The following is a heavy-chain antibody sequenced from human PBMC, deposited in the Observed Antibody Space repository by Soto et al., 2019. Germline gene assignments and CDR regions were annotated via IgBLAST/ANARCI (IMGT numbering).Heavy chain of an antibody. V-gene: IGHV3-21*01. CDR2: ISGSGNYT. CDR3: AREGINNYNEYYFDS. D-gene: IGHD4-4*01. Sequence: PGGSLRLSCAASGFTFSSYSMNWVRQAPGKGLEWVSSISGSGNYTHYADFLRGRFTTSRDNAKTSLYLQMNSLRAEDTAVYYCAREGINNYNEYYFDSWGQGTVVTVPQ. CDR1: GFTFSSYS. J-gene: IGHJ4*02.